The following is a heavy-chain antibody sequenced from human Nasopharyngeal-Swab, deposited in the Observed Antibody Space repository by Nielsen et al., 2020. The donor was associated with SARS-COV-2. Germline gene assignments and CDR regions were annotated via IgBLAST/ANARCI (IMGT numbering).Heavy chain of an antibody. CDR3: ARDIVKAVAGDAFDI. D-gene: IGHD6-19*01. CDR1: GYTFTSYG. V-gene: IGHV1-18*01. Sequence: ASVKVSCKASGYTFTSYGISWVRQAPGQGLEWMGWISAYNGNTNYAQKLQGRVTMTTDTSTSTSYMELRSLRSDDTDVYYCARDIVKAVAGDAFDIWGQGTMVTVSS. CDR2: ISAYNGNT. J-gene: IGHJ3*02.